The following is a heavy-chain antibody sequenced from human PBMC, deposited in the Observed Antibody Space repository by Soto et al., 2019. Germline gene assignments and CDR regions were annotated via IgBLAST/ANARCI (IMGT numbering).Heavy chain of an antibody. CDR3: ARDYVFHGWVAATSFWFDP. CDR2: IKQDGSEK. CDR1: GFTFSSYW. D-gene: IGHD2-15*01. J-gene: IGHJ5*02. Sequence: PGGSLRLSCAASGFTFSSYWMSWVRQAPGKGLEWVANIKQDGSEKYYVDSVKGRFTISRDNAKNSLYLQMNSLRSDDTAVYYCARDYVFHGWVAATSFWFDPWGQGTLVTVSS. V-gene: IGHV3-7*03.